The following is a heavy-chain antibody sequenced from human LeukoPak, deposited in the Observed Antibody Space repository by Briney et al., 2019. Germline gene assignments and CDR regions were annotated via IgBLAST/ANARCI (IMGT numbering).Heavy chain of an antibody. D-gene: IGHD3-22*01. V-gene: IGHV3-21*01. CDR1: GFTFSSYS. CDR2: ISSSSSYI. Sequence: GGSLRLSCAASGFTFSSYSMNWVRQAPGKGLEWVSSISSSSSYIYYADSVKGRFTISRDNAKNSLYLQMNSLRAEDTAVYYCARDDSSGYYPPSLGQGTLVTVSS. J-gene: IGHJ5*02. CDR3: ARDDSSGYYPPS.